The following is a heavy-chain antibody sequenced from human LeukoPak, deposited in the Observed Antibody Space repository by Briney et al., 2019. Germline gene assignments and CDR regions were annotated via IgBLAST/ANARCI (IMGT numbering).Heavy chain of an antibody. CDR3: ARVGYSSSWYEWDWFDP. CDR1: GFTFSSYS. J-gene: IGHJ5*02. D-gene: IGHD6-13*01. CDR2: ISSSSSTI. Sequence: GGSLRPSCAASGFTFSSYSMNWVRQAPGKGLEWVSYISSSSSTIYYADSVKGRFTISRDNAKNSLYLQMNSLRAEDTAVYYCARVGYSSSWYEWDWFDPWGQGTLVTVSS. V-gene: IGHV3-48*04.